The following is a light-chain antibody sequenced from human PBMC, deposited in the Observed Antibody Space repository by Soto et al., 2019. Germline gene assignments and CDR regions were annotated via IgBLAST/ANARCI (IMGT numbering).Light chain of an antibody. V-gene: IGKV1-17*01. CDR2: HAS. CDR1: QGIRND. J-gene: IGKJ1*01. Sequence: DIHMTQSPSSLSASVGDRFTITCGASQGIRNDLGWYQQKPVTAPKLLIYHASTLESGVPSRFSGSGSGTEFTLTISSLQPDDLATYYCQQYMSYSFGQGTKVDIK. CDR3: QQYMSYS.